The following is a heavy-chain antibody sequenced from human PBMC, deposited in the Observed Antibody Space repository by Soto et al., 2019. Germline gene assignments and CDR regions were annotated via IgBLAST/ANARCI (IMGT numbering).Heavy chain of an antibody. Sequence: SETLSLTCAVYGGSFSCYYWSWIRQPPGKGLEWIGEINHSGSTNYNPSLKSRVTISVDTSKNQFSLKLSSVTAADTAVYYCARGRGTYYDFWSGYPYYYGMDVWGQGTTVTVSS. CDR2: INHSGST. V-gene: IGHV4-34*01. CDR3: ARGRGTYYDFWSGYPYYYGMDV. CDR1: GGSFSCYY. D-gene: IGHD3-3*01. J-gene: IGHJ6*02.